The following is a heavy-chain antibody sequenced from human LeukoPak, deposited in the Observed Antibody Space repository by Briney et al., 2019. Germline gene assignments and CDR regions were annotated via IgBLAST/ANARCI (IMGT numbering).Heavy chain of an antibody. CDR3: ARACSSTSCLYYYGMDV. D-gene: IGHD2-2*01. J-gene: IGHJ6*02. V-gene: IGHV1-18*01. CDR2: ISAYNGNT. CDR1: GYTFTSYG. Sequence: GASVTVSCMASGYTFTSYGISWVRQAPGQGLEWMGWISAYNGNTNYAQKLQGRVTMTTDTSTSTAYMELKSLRSDDTAVYYCARACSSTSCLYYYGMDVWGQGTTVTVSS.